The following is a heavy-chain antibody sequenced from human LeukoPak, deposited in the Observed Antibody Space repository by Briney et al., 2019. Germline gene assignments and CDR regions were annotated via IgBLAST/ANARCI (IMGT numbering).Heavy chain of an antibody. V-gene: IGHV3-48*03. CDR2: ISSSGSTI. CDR3: ARDPPKGYYYYMDV. J-gene: IGHJ6*03. CDR1: GFTFSSYE. Sequence: GGSLRLSCAASGFTFSSYEMNWVRQAPEKGLEWVSYISSSGSTIYYADSVKGRFTISRDNAKNSLYLQMNSLRAEDTALYYCARDPPKGYYYYMDVWGKGTTVTVSS.